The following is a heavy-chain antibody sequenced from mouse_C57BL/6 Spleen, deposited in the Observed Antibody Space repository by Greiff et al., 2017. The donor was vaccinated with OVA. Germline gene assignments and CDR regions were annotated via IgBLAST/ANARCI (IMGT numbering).Heavy chain of an antibody. D-gene: IGHD2-5*01. V-gene: IGHV3-1*01. Sequence: EVMLVESGPGMVKPSQSLSLTCTVTGYSITSGYDWHWIRHFPGNKLEWMGYISYSGSTNYNPSLKSRISITHDTSKNHFFLKLNSVTTEDTATYYCARSNPYYAMDYWGQGTSVTVSS. CDR2: ISYSGST. CDR1: GYSITSGYD. CDR3: ARSNPYYAMDY. J-gene: IGHJ4*01.